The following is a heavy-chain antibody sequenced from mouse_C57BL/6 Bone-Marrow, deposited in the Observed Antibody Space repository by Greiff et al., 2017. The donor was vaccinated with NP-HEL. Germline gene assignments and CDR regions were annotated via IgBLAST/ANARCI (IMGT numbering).Heavy chain of an antibody. CDR2: ISSGGSYT. J-gene: IGHJ3*01. D-gene: IGHD2-2*01. CDR1: GFTFSSYG. CDR3: AGYYGYEAY. Sequence: DVQLQESGGDLVKPGGSLKLSCAASGFTFSSYGMSWVRQTPDKRLEWVATISSGGSYTYYPDSVKGRFTISRDNAKNTLYLQMSSLKSEDTAMYYCAGYYGYEAYWGQGTLVTVSA. V-gene: IGHV5-6*01.